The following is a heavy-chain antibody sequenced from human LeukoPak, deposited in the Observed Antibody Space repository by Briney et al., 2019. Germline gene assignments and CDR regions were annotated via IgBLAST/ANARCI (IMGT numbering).Heavy chain of an antibody. V-gene: IGHV3-33*01. CDR1: GFTFSSYG. J-gene: IGHJ6*02. CDR2: IWYDGSNK. CDR3: ARGEQQLYYYYYGMDV. D-gene: IGHD6-13*01. Sequence: PGGSLRLSCAASGFTFSSYGMHWVRQAPGKGLEWVAVIWYDGSNKYYADSVKGRFTISRDNSKNTLYLQMNSLRAEDTAVYYCARGEQQLYYYYYGMDVWGQGTTVTVSS.